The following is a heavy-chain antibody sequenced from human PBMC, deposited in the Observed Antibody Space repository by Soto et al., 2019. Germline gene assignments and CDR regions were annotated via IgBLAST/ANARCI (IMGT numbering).Heavy chain of an antibody. J-gene: IGHJ3*02. D-gene: IGHD3-22*01. CDR2: IYYSGRT. CDR3: ARGYYYDSRPFDI. CDR1: GGSVSSGSYY. Sequence: QVQLQESGPGLVKPSETLSLTCTVSGGSVSSGSYYWSWIRQPPGKGLEWIGYIYYSGRTNYNPSLKSRVTISVDTSKNQFSLKLSSETAADTAVYYCARGYYYDSRPFDIWGQGTMVTVSS. V-gene: IGHV4-61*01.